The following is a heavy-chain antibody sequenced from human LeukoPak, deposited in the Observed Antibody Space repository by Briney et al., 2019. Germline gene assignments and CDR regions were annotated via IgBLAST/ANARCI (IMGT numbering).Heavy chain of an antibody. Sequence: PGGSLRLSCAASGFTFSSYGMHWVRQTPGKGLEWVSGISADGVRIHYVDSVKGRFTISRDNSKNTLYLHMNSLRAEDTAVYFCVYYDSSGYYYGRLRYWGQGTPVTVSS. CDR3: VYYDSSGYYYGRLRY. J-gene: IGHJ4*02. D-gene: IGHD3-22*01. V-gene: IGHV3-23*01. CDR1: GFTFSSYG. CDR2: ISADGVRI.